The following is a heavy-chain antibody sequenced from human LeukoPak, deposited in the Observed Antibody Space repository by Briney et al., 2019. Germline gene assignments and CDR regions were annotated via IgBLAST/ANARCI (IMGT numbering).Heavy chain of an antibody. D-gene: IGHD1-26*01. Sequence: SVKVSCKACGGTFRRYAIRWVRQAPAQGLEWMGRIIPIFGIARYAQKFQGRDTNTTDKSTSTAYMELSSLRSEDTAVYDCARDRTVSYSGNSGLIDYWGQGTLVTVSS. CDR1: GGTFRRYA. CDR3: ARDRTVSYSGNSGLIDY. CDR2: IIPIFGIA. V-gene: IGHV1-69*04. J-gene: IGHJ4*02.